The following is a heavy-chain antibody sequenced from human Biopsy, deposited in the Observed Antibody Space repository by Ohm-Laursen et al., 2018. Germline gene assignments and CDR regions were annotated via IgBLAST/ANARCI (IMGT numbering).Heavy chain of an antibody. D-gene: IGHD2-8*01. Sequence: GASVKVSRKASGYIFTGYYMHWVRQAPGQGLEWMGWLNTNSGDTEYAENFQGRVTMTRDTSISTAYMELSRLRSDDTAVYYCARLTRSTPTTGVWGQGTLVTVSS. V-gene: IGHV1-2*02. CDR2: LNTNSGDT. CDR3: ARLTRSTPTTGV. CDR1: GYIFTGYY. J-gene: IGHJ4*02.